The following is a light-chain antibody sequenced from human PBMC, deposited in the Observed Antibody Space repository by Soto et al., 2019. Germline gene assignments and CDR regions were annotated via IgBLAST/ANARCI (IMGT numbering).Light chain of an antibody. Sequence: QSALTQPASVSGSPGQSITISCTGTSSDIGDYDYVSWYQHLPGKAPKLLIFDVTHRPSGVSDRFSGSKSGNTASLTISGVRPEDEADYYCVAWDDSLNGYVFGPGTKLTVL. CDR1: SSDIGDYDY. CDR2: DVT. J-gene: IGLJ1*01. V-gene: IGLV2-14*01. CDR3: VAWDDSLNGYV.